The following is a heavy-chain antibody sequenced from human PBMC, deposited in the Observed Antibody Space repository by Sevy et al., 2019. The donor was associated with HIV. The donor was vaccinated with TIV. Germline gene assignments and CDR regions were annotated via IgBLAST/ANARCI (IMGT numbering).Heavy chain of an antibody. J-gene: IGHJ4*02. V-gene: IGHV3-7*01. CDR3: ARDSAVAGYDDY. Sequence: GESLKISCAASGFTFSSYWMSWVRQAPGKGLEWVANIKQDGSEKYYVDSVKGRFTISRDNAKNSLYLQMNSLRAEDTAVYYCARDSAVAGYDDYWGQGTLVTVSS. CDR2: IKQDGSEK. D-gene: IGHD6-19*01. CDR1: GFTFSSYW.